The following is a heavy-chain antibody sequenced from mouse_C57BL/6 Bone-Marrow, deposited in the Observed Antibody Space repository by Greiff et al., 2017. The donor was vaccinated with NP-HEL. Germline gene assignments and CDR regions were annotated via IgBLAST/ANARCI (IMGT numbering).Heavy chain of an antibody. V-gene: IGHV5-17*01. J-gene: IGHJ2*01. D-gene: IGHD1-1*01. CDR2: ISSGSSTI. CDR1: GFTFSDYG. Sequence: EVKVEESGGGLVKPGGSLKLSCAASGFTFSDYGMHWVRQAPEKGLEWVAYISSGSSTIYYADTVKGRFTISRDNAKNTLFLQMTSLRSEDTAMYYCARHNYYGSSYFDYWGQGTTLTVSS. CDR3: ARHNYYGSSYFDY.